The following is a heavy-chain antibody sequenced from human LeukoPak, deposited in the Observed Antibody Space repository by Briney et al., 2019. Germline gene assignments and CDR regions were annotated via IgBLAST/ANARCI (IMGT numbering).Heavy chain of an antibody. D-gene: IGHD6-13*01. J-gene: IGHJ6*02. CDR3: ARRAAGTPDYYYGMDV. CDR2: IYTSGST. Sequence: SETLSLTCTVSGGSISSGGYYWSWIRQHPGKGLEWIGRIYTSGSTNYNPSLKSRVTMSVDTSKNQFSLKLSSVTAADTAVYYCARRAAGTPDYYYGMDVWGQGTTVTVSS. V-gene: IGHV4-61*02. CDR1: GGSISSGGYY.